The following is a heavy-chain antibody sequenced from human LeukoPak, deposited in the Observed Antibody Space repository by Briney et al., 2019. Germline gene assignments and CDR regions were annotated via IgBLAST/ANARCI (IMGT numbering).Heavy chain of an antibody. V-gene: IGHV3-7*01. CDR2: IKHDGSEK. D-gene: IGHD3-3*01. J-gene: IGHJ4*02. CDR3: ATDRGWRTSGYYLYYFEY. CDR1: GFIFTNYF. Sequence: GGSLRLSCAASGFIFTNYFMSWVRQAPGKGLEWVASIKHDGSEKYYVDSVRGRFAISRDNTKNSLYLQMSSLRAEDTAVYYCATDRGWRTSGYYLYYFEYWGQGTLVTFSS.